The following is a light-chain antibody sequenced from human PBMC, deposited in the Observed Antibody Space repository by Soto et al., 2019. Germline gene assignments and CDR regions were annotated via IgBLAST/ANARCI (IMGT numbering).Light chain of an antibody. CDR2: GAS. CDR1: QSVSSSY. Sequence: EIVLTQSPGTLSLYPGERATLSCRASQSVSSSYLAWYQQKPGQAPRLLIYGASSRATGIPDRFSGSGSGTDFTLTISRLEPEDFAVYYCQQYGSSLGVTFGQGTRLEIK. CDR3: QQYGSSLGVT. V-gene: IGKV3-20*01. J-gene: IGKJ5*01.